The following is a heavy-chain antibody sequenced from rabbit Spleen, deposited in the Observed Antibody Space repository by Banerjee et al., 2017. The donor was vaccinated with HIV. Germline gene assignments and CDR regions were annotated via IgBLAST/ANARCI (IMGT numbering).Heavy chain of an antibody. CDR2: AYAGSSDST. V-gene: IGHV1S40*01. J-gene: IGHJ6*01. CDR1: GVSFSISSY. CDR3: ARDTGSSFSSYGMDL. D-gene: IGHD8-1*01. Sequence: QSLEESGGDLVKPGASLTLTCTASGVSFSISSYMCWVRQAPGKGLEWVACAYAGSSDSTYSATWAKGRFTCSKTSSTTVTLQMTSLTVADTATYFCARDTGSSFSSYGMDLWGPGTLVTV.